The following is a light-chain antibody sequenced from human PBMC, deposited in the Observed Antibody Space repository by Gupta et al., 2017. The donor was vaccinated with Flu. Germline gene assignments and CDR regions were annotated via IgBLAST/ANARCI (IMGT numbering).Light chain of an antibody. V-gene: IGKV2-30*01. CDR1: QGLVYSDGNTY. J-gene: IGKJ1*01. Sequence: DVVMTQSPLSLPVTIGQPASISCRSSQGLVYSDGNTYLHWFQQRPGQTPRRLIHLVSYRDSGVPDRFSGSGSGTDFTLKISRVEAEDVGVYFCRQWAHWPWAFGQGTKVEIK. CDR2: LVS. CDR3: RQWAHWPWA.